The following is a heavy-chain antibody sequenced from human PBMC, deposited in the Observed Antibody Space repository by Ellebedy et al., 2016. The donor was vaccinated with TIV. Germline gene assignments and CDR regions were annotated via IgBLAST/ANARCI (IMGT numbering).Heavy chain of an antibody. CDR2: LHSGGTT. CDR1: GFTISNNY. V-gene: IGHV3-53*01. Sequence: GGSLRLSXAASGFTISNNYMSWVRQAPGKGLEWVAILHSGGTTFYADSVKGRFTISRDSSKNTLYLQMNGLRVEDTAVYYCARAPTVTSVFDCWGQGTLVTVSS. J-gene: IGHJ4*02. CDR3: ARAPTVTSVFDC. D-gene: IGHD4-17*01.